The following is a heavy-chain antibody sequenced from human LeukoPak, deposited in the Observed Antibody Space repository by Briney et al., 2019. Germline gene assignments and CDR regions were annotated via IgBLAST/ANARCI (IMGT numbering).Heavy chain of an antibody. CDR2: ISSSSSYT. CDR3: ARDKAVWFGEYVGSYYFDY. J-gene: IGHJ4*02. V-gene: IGHV3-11*06. D-gene: IGHD3-10*01. CDR1: GFTFSDYY. Sequence: GSLRLSCSASGFTFSDYYMSWIRQAPGRGLEWVSYISSSSSYTDYADSVKGRFTISRDNAKNSLYLQMNSLRAEDTAVYYCARDKAVWFGEYVGSYYFDYWGQGTLVTVSS.